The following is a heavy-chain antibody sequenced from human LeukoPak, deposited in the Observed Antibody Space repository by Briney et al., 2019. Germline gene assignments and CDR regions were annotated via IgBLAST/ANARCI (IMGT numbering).Heavy chain of an antibody. CDR2: VSPPGGGT. J-gene: IGHJ4*02. V-gene: IGHV3-23*01. Sequence: PGGSLRLSCAASGFTFSSYWMSWVRQAPGKGLEWLSGVSPPGGGTYYADSVKGRFTISRDDSKNTLSLQMNSLRVEDTATYYCARDLAWGAFDYWGQGTLVTVSS. CDR1: GFTFSSYW. D-gene: IGHD7-27*01. CDR3: ARDLAWGAFDY.